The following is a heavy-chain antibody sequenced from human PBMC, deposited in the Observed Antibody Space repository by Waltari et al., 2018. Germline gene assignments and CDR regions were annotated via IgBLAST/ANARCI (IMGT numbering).Heavy chain of an antibody. V-gene: IGHV4-34*01. CDR2: INHSGST. CDR1: GGSFSGYY. CDR3: ARGLGNSRSGGRDY. D-gene: IGHD6-13*01. J-gene: IGHJ4*02. Sequence: QVQLQQWGAGLLKPSETLSLTCAVYGGSFSGYYWSWSRQPPGKGLEWIGEINHSGSTNYNPSLKSRVTISVDTSKNQFSLKLSSVTAADTAVYYCARGLGNSRSGGRDYWGQGTLVTVSS.